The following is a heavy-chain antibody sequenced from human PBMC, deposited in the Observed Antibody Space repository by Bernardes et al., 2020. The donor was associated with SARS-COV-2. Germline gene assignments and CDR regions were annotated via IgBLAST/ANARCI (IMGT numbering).Heavy chain of an antibody. V-gene: IGHV4-39*01. Sequence: SESLSLTCTVSGGSISSYYWGWIRQPPGKGLEWIGSVFFSGITHYNPSLKSRFTMSVDASKNQLSLMVSSVTTADTALYYCARWDSATGAFDYWGQGTLVTVSS. J-gene: IGHJ4*02. CDR1: GGSISSYY. D-gene: IGHD1-26*01. CDR3: ARWDSATGAFDY. CDR2: VFFSGIT.